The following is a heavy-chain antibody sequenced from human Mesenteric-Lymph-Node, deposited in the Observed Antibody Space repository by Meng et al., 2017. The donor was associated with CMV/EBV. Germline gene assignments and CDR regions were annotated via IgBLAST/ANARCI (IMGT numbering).Heavy chain of an antibody. CDR3: ARVVVGDFDY. CDR1: GFSFNAYG. V-gene: IGHV3-30*02. D-gene: IGHD1-26*01. J-gene: IGHJ4*02. Sequence: GESLKISCAASGFSFNAYGMHWVRQAPGKGLQWVAFIQYDGSNKYYADSVKGRFTISRDNSKNTLYLLMNSLRAEDTAVYYCARVVVGDFDYWGQGTLVTVSS. CDR2: IQYDGSNK.